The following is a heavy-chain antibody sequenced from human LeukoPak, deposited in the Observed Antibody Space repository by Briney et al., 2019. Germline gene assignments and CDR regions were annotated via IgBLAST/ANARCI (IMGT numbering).Heavy chain of an antibody. V-gene: IGHV3-53*01. CDR3: ARDRRGYGGNFDY. Sequence: GGSLRLSCAASEFTVSSNYMSWVRQAPGKGLEWVSVIYSGGTTYYADSVKGRFTISRDNSKNTLYLQMNSLRAEDTAVYYCARDRRGYGGNFDYWGQGTLVTVSS. CDR1: EFTVSSNY. J-gene: IGHJ4*02. D-gene: IGHD4-23*01. CDR2: IYSGGTT.